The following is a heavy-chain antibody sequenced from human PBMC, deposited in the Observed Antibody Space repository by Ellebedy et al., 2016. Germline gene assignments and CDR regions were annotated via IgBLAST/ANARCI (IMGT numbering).Heavy chain of an antibody. CDR2: VSGSSTRT. D-gene: IGHD3-22*01. CDR1: GFSISNYA. V-gene: IGHV3-23*01. CDR3: AKDLQYYDSSGHDAFDI. Sequence: GGSLRLXCAASGFSISNYAMSWVRQAPGKGLSWVSTVSGSSTRTYYADSVKGRFTISRDNSKNTVSLQMSSLRAEDTAVYYCAKDLQYYDSSGHDAFDIWGQGTMVTVSS. J-gene: IGHJ3*02.